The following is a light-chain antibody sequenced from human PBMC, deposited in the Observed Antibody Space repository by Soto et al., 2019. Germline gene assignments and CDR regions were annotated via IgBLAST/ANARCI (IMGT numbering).Light chain of an antibody. CDR2: GAS. CDR3: QQYGSSPQWT. CDR1: QSVSSSY. Sequence: EIVLTQSPGTLSLSPGERATLSCRASQSVSSSYLAWYQQKPGQAPRLLIYGASGRATGIPDRFSGSGSGTDFTLTISRLEPEDFAVYYCQQYGSSPQWTFGQGPKVEIK. V-gene: IGKV3-20*01. J-gene: IGKJ1*01.